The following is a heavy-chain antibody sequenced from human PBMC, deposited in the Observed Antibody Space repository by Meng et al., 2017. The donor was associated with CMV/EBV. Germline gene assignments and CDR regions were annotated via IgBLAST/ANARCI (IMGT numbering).Heavy chain of an antibody. J-gene: IGHJ6*02. CDR2: IYYSGST. D-gene: IGHD4-11*01. Sequence: SETLSLTCTVSGGSVSSGSYYWSWIRQPPGKGLEWIGYIYYSGSTNYNPSLKSRVTISVDTSKNQFSLKLSSVTAADTAVYYCARGYYSKYVGYYYYYGMDVWGQGTTVTVSS. V-gene: IGHV4-61*01. CDR1: GGSVSSGSYY. CDR3: ARGYYSKYVGYYYYYGMDV.